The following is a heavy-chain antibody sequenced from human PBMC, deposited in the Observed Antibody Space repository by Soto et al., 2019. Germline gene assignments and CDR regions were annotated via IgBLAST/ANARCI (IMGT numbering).Heavy chain of an antibody. Sequence: QVQLVQSGAEGKKPGASVKAPCKASGNTFTSNVINWVRQATGQGLEGMGGMNPKSGNTGYAKKFQGRVTMTRNTSISTAYMELSSLRSEDTAVYYCAREKTSYGMDVWGQGTTVTVSS. CDR1: GNTFTSNV. V-gene: IGHV1-8*01. J-gene: IGHJ6*02. CDR2: MNPKSGNT. CDR3: AREKTSYGMDV.